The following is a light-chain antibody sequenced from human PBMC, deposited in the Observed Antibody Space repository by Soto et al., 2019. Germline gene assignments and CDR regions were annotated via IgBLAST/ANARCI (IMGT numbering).Light chain of an antibody. CDR1: RGDIGGYNY. CDR3: NAYTSSSSPYV. V-gene: IGLV2-14*03. CDR2: DVS. Sequence: QSALTQPASVSGSPGQSITISCTGTRGDIGGYNYVSWYQQHPGKAPKLMIYDVSNRPSGVSNRFSGSKSGNTASLTISGLQAEDEADYYCNAYTSSSSPYVFGTGTKLTVL. J-gene: IGLJ1*01.